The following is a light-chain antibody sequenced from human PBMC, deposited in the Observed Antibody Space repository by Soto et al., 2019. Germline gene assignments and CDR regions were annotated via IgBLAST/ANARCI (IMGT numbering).Light chain of an antibody. CDR1: QSITNSY. CDR2: GAS. Sequence: EIVLTQSPVTLSLSPGERATLSCRASQSITNSYLAWYKQKPGQAPRLLVYGASSRSTGIPDRFGGSGSGTDFTLPISRVEPEDFAVSCCRQYGSSRFTFGPGTKVDIK. V-gene: IGKV3-20*01. J-gene: IGKJ3*01. CDR3: RQYGSSRFT.